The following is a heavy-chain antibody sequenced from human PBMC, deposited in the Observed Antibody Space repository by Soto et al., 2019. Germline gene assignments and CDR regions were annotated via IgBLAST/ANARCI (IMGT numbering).Heavy chain of an antibody. D-gene: IGHD6-6*01. CDR1: GFTVSSNY. J-gene: IGHJ3*02. CDR3: ARASPSMDDAFDI. V-gene: IGHV3-66*01. Sequence: GGSLRLSCAASGFTVSSNYMSLVRQAPGKGLEWVSVIYSGGSTYYADSVKGRFTISRDNSKNTLYLQMNSLRAEDTAVYYCARASPSMDDAFDIWGQGTMVTVSS. CDR2: IYSGGST.